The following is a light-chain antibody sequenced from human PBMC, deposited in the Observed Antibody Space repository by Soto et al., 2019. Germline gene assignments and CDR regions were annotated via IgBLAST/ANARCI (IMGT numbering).Light chain of an antibody. V-gene: IGKV1-39*01. CDR1: QSISNY. CDR3: HQTYSAPLT. Sequence: DIQMTQSPFSLPASVGDRVNITCRASQSISNYLNWYQQKPGRAPSLLIHGASSLQGGVPSRFSGSGSGTDFTLTISSLQPEDFTTYYCHQTYSAPLTFGGGTKAEI. J-gene: IGKJ4*01. CDR2: GAS.